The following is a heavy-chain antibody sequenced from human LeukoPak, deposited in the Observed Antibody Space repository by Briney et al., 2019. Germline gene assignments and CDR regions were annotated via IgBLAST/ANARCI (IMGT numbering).Heavy chain of an antibody. CDR3: AREPAARGY. D-gene: IGHD2-2*01. CDR2: IYSGGGT. Sequence: SGGSLRLSCAASGFTFSNAWMSWVRQAPGEGLEWVSVIYSGGGTYYADSVKGRFTTSRDNSKNTLYLHMNSLRAEDTAVYYCAREPAARGYWGQGTLVTVSS. J-gene: IGHJ4*02. CDR1: GFTFSNAW. V-gene: IGHV3-66*01.